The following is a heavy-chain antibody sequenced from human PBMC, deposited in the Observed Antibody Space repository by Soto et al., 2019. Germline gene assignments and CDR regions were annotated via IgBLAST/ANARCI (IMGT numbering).Heavy chain of an antibody. D-gene: IGHD1-26*01. V-gene: IGHV3-23*01. CDR2: ISGSDGST. Sequence: EVQLLESGGGLVQPGGSLRLSCVASGFSFSSYAMTWVRQAPGKGLEWVSVISGSDGSTYYADSVKGRFTISRDNSKNTLYLQMNSLRAEDTAVYYCAKDRERDASYEDYWGQGTLVTVSS. CDR1: GFSFSSYA. J-gene: IGHJ4*02. CDR3: AKDRERDASYEDY.